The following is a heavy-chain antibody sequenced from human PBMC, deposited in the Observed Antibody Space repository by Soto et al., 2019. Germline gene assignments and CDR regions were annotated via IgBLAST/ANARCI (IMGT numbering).Heavy chain of an antibody. CDR3: VRGDTYYSEWYFQY. CDR1: GFTFKGYY. D-gene: IGHD2-21*01. J-gene: IGHJ4*02. CDR2: ISTYNGIT. V-gene: IGHV1-18*01. Sequence: QIQLVQSGAEVKKPGASVKVSYKTSGFTFKGYYIYWVRQAPGQGLELMGWISTYNGITQYTESLQDRVTMTIETSASTAHLELRRLTSEDTAVYFCVRGDTYYSEWYFQYWGQGTLVIVSS.